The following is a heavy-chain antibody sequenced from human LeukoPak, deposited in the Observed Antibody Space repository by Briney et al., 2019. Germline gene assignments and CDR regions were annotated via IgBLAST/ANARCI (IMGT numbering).Heavy chain of an antibody. CDR2: IYYTGST. CDR1: GGSISSSSYY. J-gene: IGHJ2*01. CDR3: ARYLAAGYFDL. V-gene: IGHV4-61*05. Sequence: PSETLSLTCTVSGGSISSSSYYWGWIRQPPGKGLEWIGYIYYTGSTNYNPSLKSRVTISVDTSKNQFSLKLSSVTAADTAVYYCARYLAAGYFDLWGRGTLVTVSS. D-gene: IGHD6-25*01.